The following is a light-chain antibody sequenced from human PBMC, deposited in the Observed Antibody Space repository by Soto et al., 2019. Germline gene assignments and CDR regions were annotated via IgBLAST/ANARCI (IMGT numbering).Light chain of an antibody. CDR3: AAWDDSLSGYVV. CDR1: SSNIGSNY. Sequence: QSVLTQPPSASGTPGQRVTISCSGSSSNIGSNYVYFYQQLPGTAPKLLIYRNNQRPSGVPDRFSGSKSGTSASLAISGLRSEDEADYYCAAWDDSLSGYVVFGGGTKLTVL. CDR2: RNN. J-gene: IGLJ2*01. V-gene: IGLV1-47*01.